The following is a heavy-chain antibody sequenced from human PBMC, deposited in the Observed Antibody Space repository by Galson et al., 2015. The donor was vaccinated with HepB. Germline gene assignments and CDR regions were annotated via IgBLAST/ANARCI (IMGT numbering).Heavy chain of an antibody. Sequence: SVKVSCKASGGTFSSYTISWVRQAPGQGLEWMGRIIPILGIANYAQKFQGRVTITADKSTSTAYMELSSLRSEDTAVYYCARAFNWNDIYRYGMDVWGQGTTVTVSS. D-gene: IGHD1-20*01. CDR2: IIPILGIA. V-gene: IGHV1-69*02. CDR1: GGTFSSYT. CDR3: ARAFNWNDIYRYGMDV. J-gene: IGHJ6*02.